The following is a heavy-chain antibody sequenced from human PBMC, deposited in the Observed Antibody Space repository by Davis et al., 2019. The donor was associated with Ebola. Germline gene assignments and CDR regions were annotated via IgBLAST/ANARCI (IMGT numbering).Heavy chain of an antibody. CDR1: GYTFTSYA. CDR3: ARDSGELLLYYFDY. D-gene: IGHD1-26*01. Sequence: AASVKVSCKASGYTFTSYAMNWVRQAPGQGLEWMGWINTNTGNPTYAQGFTGRFVFSLDTSVSTAYLQISSLKAEDTAVYYCARDSGELLLYYFDYWGQGTLVTVSS. V-gene: IGHV7-4-1*02. CDR2: INTNTGNP. J-gene: IGHJ4*02.